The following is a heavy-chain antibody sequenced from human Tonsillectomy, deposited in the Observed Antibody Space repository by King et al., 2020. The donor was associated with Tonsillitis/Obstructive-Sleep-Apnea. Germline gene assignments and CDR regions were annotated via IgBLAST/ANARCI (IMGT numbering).Heavy chain of an antibody. CDR3: ARDYSDY. V-gene: IGHV3-30*01. CDR1: GFTFSSYA. D-gene: IGHD2-21*01. J-gene: IGHJ4*02. Sequence: VQLVESGGGVVQPGRSLRLSRAASGFTFSSYAMHWVRQAPGKGLEWVAVIVYDGSNKNYADSVKGRFNISRDDSKNTLYLQMNSLRAEDTAVYYCARDYSDYWGQGTLVTVSS. CDR2: IVYDGSNK.